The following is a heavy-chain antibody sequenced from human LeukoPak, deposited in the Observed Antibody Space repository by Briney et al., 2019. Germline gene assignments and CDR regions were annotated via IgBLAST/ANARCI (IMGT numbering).Heavy chain of an antibody. J-gene: IGHJ4*02. CDR1: GYTFTSYY. CDR3: ARGSGYYDSSGYRDMEFDY. V-gene: IGHV1-46*01. CDR2: INPSGGST. D-gene: IGHD3-22*01. Sequence: ASVKVSCKASGYTFTSYYMHWVRQAPGQGLEWMGIINPSGGSTSYAQKFQGRATMTRDTSTSTVYMELSSLRSEDTAVYYCARGSGYYDSSGYRDMEFDYWGQGTLVTVSS.